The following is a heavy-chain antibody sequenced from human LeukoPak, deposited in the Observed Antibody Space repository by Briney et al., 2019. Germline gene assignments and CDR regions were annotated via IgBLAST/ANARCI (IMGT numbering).Heavy chain of an antibody. Sequence: ASLKVSCKVSGYTLTELSMHSVPQAPGNGLENLGGFDPEDGETIYAQKFQGRVTMTEDTSTDTAYMELRSLRSEDTAVYYCAIEVETTDYWGQGTLVTVSS. CDR2: FDPEDGET. CDR1: GYTLTELS. D-gene: IGHD1-14*01. CDR3: AIEVETTDY. V-gene: IGHV1-24*01. J-gene: IGHJ4*02.